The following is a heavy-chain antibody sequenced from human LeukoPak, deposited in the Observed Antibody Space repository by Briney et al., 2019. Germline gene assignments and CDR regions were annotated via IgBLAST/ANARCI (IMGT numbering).Heavy chain of an antibody. V-gene: IGHV1-24*01. D-gene: IGHD5-12*01. CDR1: GYTLTELS. CDR2: FDPEDGET. Sequence: ASVKVSCKVSGYTLTELSMHWVRQAPGKGLEWMGGFDPEDGETVYAQKFQGRVTMTEDTSTDTAYMELSSLRSEDTAVYYCATRYSGYDPFDYWGQGTLVTVSS. J-gene: IGHJ4*02. CDR3: ATRYSGYDPFDY.